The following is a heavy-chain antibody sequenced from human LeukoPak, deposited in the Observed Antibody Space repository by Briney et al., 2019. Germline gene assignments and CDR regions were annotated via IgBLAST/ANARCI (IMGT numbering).Heavy chain of an antibody. V-gene: IGHV1-2*02. CDR3: ARRGDPNYYYYYMDV. CDR1: GYTFTGYY. CDR2: SNPNSGGT. J-gene: IGHJ6*03. D-gene: IGHD3-10*01. Sequence: ASVKVSCKASGYTFTGYYMHWVRQAPRQGLEWMGWSNPNSGGTNYAQKFQGRVTMTRDTSISTAYMELSRLRSDDTAVYYCARRGDPNYYYYYMDVWGKGTTVTVSS.